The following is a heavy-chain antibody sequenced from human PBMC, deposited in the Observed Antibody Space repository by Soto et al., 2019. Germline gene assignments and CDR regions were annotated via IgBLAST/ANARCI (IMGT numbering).Heavy chain of an antibody. CDR1: GGSVTNSSYY. V-gene: IGHV4-39*01. CDR3: VSQRTTVPTQAYFDY. J-gene: IGHJ4*02. Sequence: SEILSLTCTVSGGSVTNSSYYWGWIRQSPGKGLEWIGSVYYRGRSYSKSSVKSRVTISVDTSKNRFSLSLNSVTASDTAVYFCVSQRTTVPTQAYFDYWGPGTLVTVSS. CDR2: VYYRGRS. D-gene: IGHD4-17*01.